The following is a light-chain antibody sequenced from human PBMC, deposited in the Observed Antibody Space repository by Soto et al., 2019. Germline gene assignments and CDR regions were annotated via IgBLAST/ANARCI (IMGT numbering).Light chain of an antibody. J-gene: IGLJ2*01. Sequence: SYELTQPPSVSVSPGQTARITCSGAALPKQYAYWYQQKPGQAPVLVIYKDSERPSGLPERFSGSSSGTTVTLTISGVHAEAEADYYCQSADSSGTYVVFGGGTKRTV. CDR3: QSADSSGTYVV. CDR2: KDS. CDR1: ALPKQY. V-gene: IGLV3-25*03.